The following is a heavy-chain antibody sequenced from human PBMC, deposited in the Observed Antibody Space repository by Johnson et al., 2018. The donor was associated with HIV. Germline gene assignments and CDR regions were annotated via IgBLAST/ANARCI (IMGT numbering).Heavy chain of an antibody. J-gene: IGHJ3*02. CDR3: ARERNYGTHAAFDI. D-gene: IGHD1-7*01. CDR1: GFTFSDYY. V-gene: IGHV3-11*04. Sequence: QVLLVESGGGLVKPGGSLRLSCAASGFTFSDYYMTWIRQAPGKGLEWVSYISSSGSTIYYADSVKGRFTISRDNAKNSLYLQMNSLRAEDTAVYYCARERNYGTHAAFDIWGQGTTVTVSS. CDR2: ISSSGSTI.